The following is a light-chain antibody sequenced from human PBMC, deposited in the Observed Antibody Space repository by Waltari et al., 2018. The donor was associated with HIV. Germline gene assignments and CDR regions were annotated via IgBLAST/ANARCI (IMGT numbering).Light chain of an antibody. Sequence: QSALTQPRSVSGSPGQSVTIPCTGTSSDVGCCNYLYWYQQHPGKAPKLMIYDVSKRPSGVPDRFSGSKSGNTASLTISGLQAEDEADYYCCSYAGSYTLVVFGGGTKLTVL. CDR1: SSDVGCCNY. V-gene: IGLV2-11*01. CDR2: DVS. CDR3: CSYAGSYTLVV. J-gene: IGLJ2*01.